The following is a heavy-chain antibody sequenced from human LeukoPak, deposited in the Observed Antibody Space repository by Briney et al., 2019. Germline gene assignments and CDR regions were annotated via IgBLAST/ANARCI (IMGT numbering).Heavy chain of an antibody. CDR1: GFTFSSYT. V-gene: IGHV3-21*01. D-gene: IGHD1-14*01. CDR2: ISGSSYYI. CDR3: VKDNPLDY. J-gene: IGHJ4*02. Sequence: GGSLRLSCAASGFTFSSYTMNWVRQAPGKGLEWVSSISGSSYYIYYADSMKGRFTISRDNSKNTLYLHINSLRAEDTAVYYCVKDNPLDYWGQGTLVIVSS.